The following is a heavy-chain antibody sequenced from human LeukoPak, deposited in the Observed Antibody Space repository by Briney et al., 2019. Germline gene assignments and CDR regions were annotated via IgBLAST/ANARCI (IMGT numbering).Heavy chain of an antibody. CDR2: IYYSGST. J-gene: IGHJ4*02. CDR1: GGSISSYY. D-gene: IGHD3-3*01. V-gene: IGHV4-59*01. Sequence: PSETLSLTCTVSGGSISSYYWSWIRQPPGKGLEWIGYIYYSGSTNYNPSLKSRVTISVDTPKNQFSLKLSSVTAADTAVYYCARTYDFWSGPRFDYWGQGTLVTVSS. CDR3: ARTYDFWSGPRFDY.